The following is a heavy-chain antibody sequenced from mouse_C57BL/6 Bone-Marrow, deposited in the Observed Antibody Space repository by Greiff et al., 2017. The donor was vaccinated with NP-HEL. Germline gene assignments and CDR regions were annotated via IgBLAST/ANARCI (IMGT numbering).Heavy chain of an antibody. CDR1: GFNIKNTY. V-gene: IGHV14-3*01. CDR3: ASYYGSFYWYFDV. CDR2: IDPANGNT. D-gene: IGHD1-1*01. J-gene: IGHJ1*03. Sequence: EVQLQQSVAELVRPGASVKLSCTASGFNIKNTYIHWVKQRPEQGLEWIGRIDPANGNTKYAPKFQGKATITADPSSNTAYLQLSSLTSEDTAIYYCASYYGSFYWYFDVWGTGTTVTVSS.